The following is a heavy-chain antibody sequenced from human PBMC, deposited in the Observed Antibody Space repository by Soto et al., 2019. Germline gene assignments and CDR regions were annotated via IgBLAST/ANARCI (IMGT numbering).Heavy chain of an antibody. V-gene: IGHV4-30-4*01. Sequence: SETLSLTCTVSGGSINSGDYYWSWIRQPPGKGLEWIGYIYYSGSTYYNPSLKSRVTISIDTSKSQFSLRLSSVTAADTAVYYCDRVVNWVDPWGQGTLVTISS. D-gene: IGHD2-21*01. CDR3: DRVVNWVDP. CDR2: IYYSGST. CDR1: GGSINSGDYY. J-gene: IGHJ5*02.